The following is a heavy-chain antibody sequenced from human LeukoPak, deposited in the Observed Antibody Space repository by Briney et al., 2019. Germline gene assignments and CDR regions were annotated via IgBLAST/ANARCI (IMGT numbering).Heavy chain of an antibody. J-gene: IGHJ4*02. CDR3: ARLLCSGGSCYPRYFDY. CDR2: IYPGDSDT. CDR1: GYSFTSYW. Sequence: GESLKISCKGSGYSFTSYWIGWVRQMPGKGLEWMGIIYPGDSDTRYSPSFQGQVTISADKSISTAYLQWSSLKASDTAMYYCARLLCSGGSCYPRYFDYWGQGSLVAVSS. D-gene: IGHD2-15*01. V-gene: IGHV5-51*01.